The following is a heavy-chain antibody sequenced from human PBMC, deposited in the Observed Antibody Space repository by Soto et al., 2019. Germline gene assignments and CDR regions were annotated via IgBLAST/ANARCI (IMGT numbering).Heavy chain of an antibody. D-gene: IGHD3-10*01. CDR1: GFTFSSYA. V-gene: IGHV3-23*01. CDR3: EKDLYASGSYYLDY. J-gene: IGHJ4*02. CDR2: ISGSGGST. Sequence: GGSLRLSCAASGFTFSSYAMSWVRQAPGKGLEWVSAISGSGGSTYYADSVKGRFTISRDNSKNTLYLQTNSLRAEDPAVYHCEKDLYASGSYYLDYWGQGTLVTVSS.